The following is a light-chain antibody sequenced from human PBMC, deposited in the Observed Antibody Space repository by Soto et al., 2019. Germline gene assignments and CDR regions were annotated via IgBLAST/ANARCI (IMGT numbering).Light chain of an antibody. CDR3: TSYITAGTYV. Sequence: YVVTQPSCETVSPSESIAIFCTRNSSDVGSYNYVSWYQQHPGKAPKLMIYDVSNRPSGVSDRFSGSKSGNTASLTISGLQAEDEADYYCTSYITAGTYVFGTGTKFTV. CDR1: SSDVGSYNY. CDR2: DVS. J-gene: IGLJ1*01. V-gene: IGLV2-14*03.